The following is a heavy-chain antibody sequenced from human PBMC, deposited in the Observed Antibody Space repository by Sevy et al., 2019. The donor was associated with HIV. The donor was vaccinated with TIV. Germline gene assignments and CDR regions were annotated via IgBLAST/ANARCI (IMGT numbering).Heavy chain of an antibody. CDR2: IWYDGGSK. J-gene: IGHJ4*02. V-gene: IGHV3-33*01. Sequence: GESLKISCAASGFIFSSYGMHWVLQATGTGLEWVAVIWYDGGSKYYADSVKGRFTISRDNSKNTLFLQMNSLRAEDTAVYYCARDKLLPVMVTMVRGALSYYFDYWGQGTLVTVSS. D-gene: IGHD3-10*01. CDR1: GFIFSSYG. CDR3: ARDKLLPVMVTMVRGALSYYFDY.